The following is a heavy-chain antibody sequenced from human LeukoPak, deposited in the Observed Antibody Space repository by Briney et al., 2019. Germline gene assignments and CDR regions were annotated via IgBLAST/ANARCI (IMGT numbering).Heavy chain of an antibody. Sequence: GGSLRLSCAASGFTFDDYGMSWVRQAPGKGLEWVSGINWNGGSTGYADSVKGRFTISRDNAKNSLYLQMNSLRAEDTALYHCARDPQNIAAASNYYYYGMDVWGQGTTVTVSS. CDR2: INWNGGST. J-gene: IGHJ6*02. V-gene: IGHV3-20*01. CDR1: GFTFDDYG. D-gene: IGHD6-13*01. CDR3: ARDPQNIAAASNYYYYGMDV.